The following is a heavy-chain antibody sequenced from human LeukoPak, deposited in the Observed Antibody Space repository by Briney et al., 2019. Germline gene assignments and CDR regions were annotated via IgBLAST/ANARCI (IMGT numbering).Heavy chain of an antibody. CDR1: GFTFSSYA. J-gene: IGHJ4*02. V-gene: IGHV3-64*01. CDR2: ISSNGGST. CDR3: ARGIDDYYGSGLDY. Sequence: HPGGSLRLSCAASGFTFSSYAMHWVRQPPGMGLEYVSAISSNGGSTYYANSVKGRFTISRDNSRNTLYLQMGSLRAEDMAVYYCARGIDDYYGSGLDYWGQGTLLTVSS. D-gene: IGHD3-10*01.